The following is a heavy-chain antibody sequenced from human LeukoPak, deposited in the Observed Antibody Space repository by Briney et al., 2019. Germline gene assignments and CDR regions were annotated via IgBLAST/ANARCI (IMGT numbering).Heavy chain of an antibody. CDR2: INPNRGDT. Sequence: ASVKVSCKASGYTFTGSYMHWVRQAPGQGLEWMGSINPNRGDTYYAQKFLGRVTMTRDTSISTAYMELSSLRSDDTAVYYCAGGGSTSCYGICLYNWFDPWGQGTLVTVSS. D-gene: IGHD2-2*01. J-gene: IGHJ5*02. CDR1: GYTFTGSY. CDR3: AGGGSTSCYGICLYNWFDP. V-gene: IGHV1-2*02.